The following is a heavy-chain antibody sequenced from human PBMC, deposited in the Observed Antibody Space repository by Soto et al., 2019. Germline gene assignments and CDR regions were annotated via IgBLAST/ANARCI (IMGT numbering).Heavy chain of an antibody. CDR3: ARDWSRGLPGTDIVVVAAATQGWFDP. Sequence: PSETLSLTCSVSGDSITSGDYYWSWIRQHPGKGLEWIGYINYSGSTYYNPSLKSRVTISIDTSKNQFSLKLRSVTAADTAVYYCARDWSRGLPGTDIVVVAAATQGWFDPWGQGTLVTVSS. J-gene: IGHJ5*02. V-gene: IGHV4-31*03. D-gene: IGHD2-15*01. CDR1: GDSITSGDYY. CDR2: INYSGST.